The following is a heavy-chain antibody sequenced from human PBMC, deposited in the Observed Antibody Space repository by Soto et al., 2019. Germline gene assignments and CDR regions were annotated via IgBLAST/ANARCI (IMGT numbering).Heavy chain of an antibody. D-gene: IGHD3-10*01. CDR3: ARHESRGGGGSGSTHAVRDY. J-gene: IGHJ4*02. CDR1: GGSISSSSYY. CDR2: IYYSGST. V-gene: IGHV4-39*01. Sequence: QLQLQESGPGLVKPSETLSLTCTVSGGSISSSSYYWGWIRQPPGKGLEWIGSIYYSGSTYYNPSLKSRVTISVDTSKNQFSLKLSSVTAADTAVYYCARHESRGGGGSGSTHAVRDYWGQGTLVTVSS.